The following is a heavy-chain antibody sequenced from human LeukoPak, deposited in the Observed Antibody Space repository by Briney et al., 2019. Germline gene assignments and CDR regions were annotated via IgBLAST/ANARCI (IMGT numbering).Heavy chain of an antibody. J-gene: IGHJ4*02. D-gene: IGHD5-12*01. Sequence: GGSLRLSCAASGFTFSSYAMGWVRQAPGKGLEWVPGVSGSGGSTYYADSVKGRFTISRDNSKNTLYLQMNSLRAEDTAVYYCAKDLDIVATITGNWGQGTLVTVSS. CDR1: GFTFSSYA. CDR3: AKDLDIVATITGN. CDR2: VSGSGGST. V-gene: IGHV3-23*01.